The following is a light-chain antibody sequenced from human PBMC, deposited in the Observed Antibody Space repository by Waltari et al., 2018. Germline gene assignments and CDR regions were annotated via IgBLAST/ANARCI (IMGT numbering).Light chain of an antibody. V-gene: IGKV3-20*01. CDR3: QRYDNSPLT. J-gene: IGKJ4*01. CDR1: QTISSNF. Sequence: EIVMTQSPATLSVSPGERATLSCRASQTISSNFLAWYQQKRGQAPRLLIYGASSRATGIPDRFSGSGSGTDFTLTITRLEPEDFAVYYCQRYDNSPLTFGGGTKVEIK. CDR2: GAS.